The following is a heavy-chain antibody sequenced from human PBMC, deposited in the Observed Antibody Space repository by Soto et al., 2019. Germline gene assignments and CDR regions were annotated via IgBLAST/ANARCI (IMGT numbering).Heavy chain of an antibody. CDR3: ARVLYYGSGSYSPYGMDV. CDR2: VSPPFRTS. CDR1: GVSFNNNG. V-gene: IGHV1-69*01. J-gene: IGHJ6*02. D-gene: IGHD3-10*01. Sequence: QVQLVQSGAEVKKPGSSVKVSCKTSGVSFNNNGIGWVRQAPGHGREWMGGVSPPFRTSNYARKFQGRNSMTADSSTGTVNMELSSLTSEDTAQYYCARVLYYGSGSYSPYGMDVWGQGTTVTVSS.